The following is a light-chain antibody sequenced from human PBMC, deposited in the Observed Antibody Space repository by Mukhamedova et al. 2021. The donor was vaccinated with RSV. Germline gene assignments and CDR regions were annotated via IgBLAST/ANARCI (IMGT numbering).Light chain of an antibody. CDR2: KAS. V-gene: IGKV1-5*03. CDR3: QQYNIYRLT. J-gene: IGKJ4*01. Sequence: WYQRRVHGKAPKVLIYKASSLERGVPSRFSASGSGTEFTLTISSLQPEDFATYYFQQYNIYRLTFAGGPR.